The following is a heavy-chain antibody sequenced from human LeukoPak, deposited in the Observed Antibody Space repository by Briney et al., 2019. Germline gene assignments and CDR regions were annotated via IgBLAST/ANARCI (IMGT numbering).Heavy chain of an antibody. D-gene: IGHD6-19*01. J-gene: IGHJ4*02. CDR2: ISPYNGNT. Sequence: GGSVKVSCKASGYDFTSVGITWVRRAPGQGLEWMGWISPYNGNTKYAQKFQGRVVMTTDTSTTTAYMELRGLRFNDTAVYYCARAGSGSGWYFDYWGQGTLVTVSS. CDR3: ARAGSGSGWYFDY. CDR1: GYDFTSVG. V-gene: IGHV1-18*01.